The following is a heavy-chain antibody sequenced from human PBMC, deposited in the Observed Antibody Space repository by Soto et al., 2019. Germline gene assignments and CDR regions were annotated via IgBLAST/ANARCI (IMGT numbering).Heavy chain of an antibody. D-gene: IGHD2-15*01. J-gene: IGHJ5*02. CDR1: GGTFSSYA. V-gene: IGHV1-69*01. CDR2: IIPIFGTA. Sequence: QVQLVQSGAEVKKPGSSVKVSCKASGGTFSSYAISWVRQAPGQGLEWMGGIIPIFGTANYAQKFQGRVTLTADESPITAYMDMSRLSSADPVVYYCARQTRYRGGGRCYRARGPGLYNGFDPWGQGTLVTVAS. CDR3: ARQTRYRGGGRCYRARGPGLYNGFDP.